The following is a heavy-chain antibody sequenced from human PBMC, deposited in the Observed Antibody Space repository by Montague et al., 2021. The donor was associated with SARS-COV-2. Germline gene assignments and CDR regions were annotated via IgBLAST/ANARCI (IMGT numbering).Heavy chain of an antibody. CDR2: IYWDDDR. V-gene: IGHV2-5*02. J-gene: IGHJ4*02. D-gene: IGHD5-12*01. CDR3: LYSIKPRLSGSCYGSRCYHFDS. Sequence: PALVKPAQTLTLTCTFSGFSLSTSGVGVAWIRQPPGKALEWLAIIYWDDDRRYSPSLESGLTITKDTPKNQVVLTMTDMDPGDTATYSCLYSIKPRLSGSCYGSRCYHFDSWGQGALVTVSS. CDR1: GFSLSTSGVG.